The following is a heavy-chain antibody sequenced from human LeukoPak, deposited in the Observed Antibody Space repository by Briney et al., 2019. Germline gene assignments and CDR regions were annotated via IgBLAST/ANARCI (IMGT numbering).Heavy chain of an antibody. CDR1: GFTVSSNY. CDR3: AKGGRSVWYFDL. CDR2: IYSGGST. J-gene: IGHJ2*01. V-gene: IGHV3-53*01. Sequence: GGSLRLSCAASGFTVSSNYMSWVRQAPGKGLEWVSIIYSGGSTFYADSVKGRFTISRDNSKNTLYLQMNSLRAEDTAVYYCAKGGRSVWYFDLWGRGTLVTVSS. D-gene: IGHD1-26*01.